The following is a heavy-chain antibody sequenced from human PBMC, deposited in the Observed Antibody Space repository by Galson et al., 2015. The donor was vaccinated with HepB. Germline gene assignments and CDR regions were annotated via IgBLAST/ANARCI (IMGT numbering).Heavy chain of an antibody. J-gene: IGHJ6*02. Sequence: QSGAEVKKPGESLRISCKGSGYSFTSYWISWVRQMPGKGLEWMGRIDPSDSYTNYSPSFQGHVTISADKSISTAYLQWSSLKASDTAMYYCARSRGVAGSGSSDGSYYYYYGMDVWGQGTTVTVSS. CDR1: GYSFTSYW. D-gene: IGHD3-10*01. V-gene: IGHV5-10-1*01. CDR2: IDPSDSYT. CDR3: ARSRGVAGSGSSDGSYYYYYGMDV.